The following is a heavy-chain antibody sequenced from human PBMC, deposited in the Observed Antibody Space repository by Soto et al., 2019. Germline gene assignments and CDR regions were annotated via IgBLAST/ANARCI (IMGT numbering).Heavy chain of an antibody. CDR1: GYTLTELS. CDR3: ATDPMVAAPLAQDY. V-gene: IGHV1-24*01. J-gene: IGHJ4*02. D-gene: IGHD2-15*01. Sequence: AAVKVSCKVSGYTLTELSMHWVRQAPGKGLEWMGGFDPEDGETIYAQKFQGRVTMTEDTSTDTAYMELSSLRSEDTAVYYCATDPMVAAPLAQDYRGQETLVTVSS. CDR2: FDPEDGET.